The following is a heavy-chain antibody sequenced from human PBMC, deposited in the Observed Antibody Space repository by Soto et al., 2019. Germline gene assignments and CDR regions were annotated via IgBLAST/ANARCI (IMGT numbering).Heavy chain of an antibody. CDR1: GFTFSSYS. V-gene: IGHV3-21*01. Sequence: EVQLVESGGGLVKPGGSLRLSCAASGFTFSSYSMTWVRQAPGKGLEWVSSISSSSTCIHYGDSVKGRFTISRDNAKNALNLQMNSLRAEDKAVYFCARDTNYYASGSGVDYWGQGILVTVSS. CDR3: ARDTNYYASGSGVDY. J-gene: IGHJ4*02. D-gene: IGHD3-10*01. CDR2: ISSSSTCI.